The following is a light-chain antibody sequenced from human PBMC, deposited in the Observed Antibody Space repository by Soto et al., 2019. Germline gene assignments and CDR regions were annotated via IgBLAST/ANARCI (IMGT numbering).Light chain of an antibody. Sequence: QSVLTQPPSVSAAPGQKVTISCSGSSSNIGNNYVSWSQQLPGTAPKHLIYDNDKRPSGIPDRFSASKSGTSATLGITGLQTGDEAEYYCGTWDSSLSAYVFGTGTKLTVL. J-gene: IGLJ1*01. V-gene: IGLV1-51*01. CDR3: GTWDSSLSAYV. CDR2: DND. CDR1: SSNIGNNY.